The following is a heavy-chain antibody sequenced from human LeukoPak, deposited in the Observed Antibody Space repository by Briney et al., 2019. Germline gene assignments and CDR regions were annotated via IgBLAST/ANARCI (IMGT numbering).Heavy chain of an antibody. CDR3: AKQIYHDSSDYYRDKIFDY. CDR1: GFTFSSYA. Sequence: GGSLRLSCAASGFTFSSYAMSWVRQAPGRGLEWVSGISVSGGSTYYADSVKGRFTVSRDNSKNTLYLQVSSLRAEDTALYYCAKQIYHDSSDYYRDKIFDYWGQGTLVTVSS. V-gene: IGHV3-23*01. CDR2: ISVSGGST. D-gene: IGHD3-22*01. J-gene: IGHJ4*02.